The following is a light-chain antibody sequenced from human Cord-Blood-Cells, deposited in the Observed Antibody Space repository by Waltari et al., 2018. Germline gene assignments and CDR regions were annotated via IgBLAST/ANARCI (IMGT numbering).Light chain of an antibody. CDR3: QQRSNWPPGIT. J-gene: IGKJ3*01. V-gene: IGKV3-11*01. CDR1: QSVSSY. Sequence: ATLSLSPGERATLSCRASQSVSSYLAWYQQKPGQAPRLLIYDASNRATGIPARFSGSGSGTDFTLTISSLEPEDFAVYYCQQRSNWPPGITFGPGTKVDIK. CDR2: DAS.